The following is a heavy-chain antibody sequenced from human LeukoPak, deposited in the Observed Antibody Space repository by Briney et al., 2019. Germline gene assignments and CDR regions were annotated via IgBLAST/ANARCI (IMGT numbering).Heavy chain of an antibody. CDR3: ASTQAGYYPFDY. Sequence: GGSLRLSCAASGFTFSSYAMSWVRQAPGKGLEWVAVISYDGSNKYYADSVKGRFTISRDNSKNTLYLQMNSLRAEDTAVYYCASTQAGYYPFDYWGQGTLVTVSS. J-gene: IGHJ4*02. CDR2: ISYDGSNK. V-gene: IGHV3-30-3*01. CDR1: GFTFSSYA. D-gene: IGHD3-22*01.